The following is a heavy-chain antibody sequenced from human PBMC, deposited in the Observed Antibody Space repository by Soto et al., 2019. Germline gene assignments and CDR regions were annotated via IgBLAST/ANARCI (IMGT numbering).Heavy chain of an antibody. CDR2: IYPSGMP. CDR3: ARERGGYGLFDS. Sequence: PSETLSLTCTFSVGSIRNAAYSWSWIRQPPGKGLEWIGYIYPSGMPFYNPSLRSRVTISIDRSNDQFSLNLKSVTAADTAVYYCARERGGYGLFDSWGQGTMVTVSS. CDR1: VGSIRNAAYS. J-gene: IGHJ4*02. D-gene: IGHD5-18*01. V-gene: IGHV4-30-2*01.